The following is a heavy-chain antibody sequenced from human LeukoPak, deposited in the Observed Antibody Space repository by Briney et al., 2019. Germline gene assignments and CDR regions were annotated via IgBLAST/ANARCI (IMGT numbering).Heavy chain of an antibody. J-gene: IGHJ4*02. CDR3: ARQYVDYYDSSGLFDY. CDR2: IYTSGST. V-gene: IGHV4-61*02. CDR1: GVSISSGSYY. Sequence: SETLSLTCTVSGVSISSGSYYWSWIRQPAGKGLEWIGRIYTSGSTNYNPSLKSRVTMSVDTSKNQFSLKLSSVTAADTAVYYCARQYVDYYDSSGLFDYWGQGTLVTVSS. D-gene: IGHD3-22*01.